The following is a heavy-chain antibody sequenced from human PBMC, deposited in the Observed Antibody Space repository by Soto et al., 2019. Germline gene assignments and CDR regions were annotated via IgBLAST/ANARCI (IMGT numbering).Heavy chain of an antibody. CDR1: GFTFSSYA. J-gene: IGHJ6*02. Sequence: EVQLLESGGGLVQPGGSLRLSCAASGFTFSSYAMTWVRQAPGKGLEWVSALSGSGVSTYYADSVKGRFTISRDNSKNTPYLKMNSLRAEDTAGYYCAKGGGSKDYYDTSGYYLYYDYAMDVWGQGTTVTVSS. CDR2: LSGSGVST. V-gene: IGHV3-23*01. CDR3: AKGGGSKDYYDTSGYYLYYDYAMDV. D-gene: IGHD3-22*01.